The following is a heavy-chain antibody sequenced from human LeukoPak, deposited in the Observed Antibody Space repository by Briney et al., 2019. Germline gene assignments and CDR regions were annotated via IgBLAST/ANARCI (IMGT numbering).Heavy chain of an antibody. D-gene: IGHD3-22*01. Sequence: GGSLRLSCAASGFTFSTYAINCVRQAPGKGLVWVSLISGGGSAIYYADSVKGRFTISRVNTQNSVCLQTISLRGVGTTVYYCAKDPYYPDDSGYYFDYLGQGTLVTVSS. V-gene: IGHV3-48*04. CDR1: GFTFSTYA. J-gene: IGHJ4*02. CDR3: AKDPYYPDDSGYYFDY. CDR2: ISGGGSAI.